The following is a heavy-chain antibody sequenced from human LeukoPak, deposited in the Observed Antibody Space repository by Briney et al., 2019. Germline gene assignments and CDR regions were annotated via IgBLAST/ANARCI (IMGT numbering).Heavy chain of an antibody. V-gene: IGHV1-69*13. Sequence: SVKVSCKASGGTFSSYAISWVRQAPGQGLEWMGGIIPIFGTANYAQKFQGRVTITADESTSTAYMELSSLRSEDTAVYYCARGQDTVVVPAANRVNYYYGMDVWGKGTTVTVSS. CDR3: ARGQDTVVVPAANRVNYYYGMDV. CDR2: IIPIFGTA. J-gene: IGHJ6*04. D-gene: IGHD2-2*01. CDR1: GGTFSSYA.